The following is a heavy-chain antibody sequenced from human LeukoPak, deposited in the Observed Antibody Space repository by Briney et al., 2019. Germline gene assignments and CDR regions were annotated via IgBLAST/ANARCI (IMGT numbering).Heavy chain of an antibody. CDR1: GYTFGRYD. CDR3: ARDLEYLYPGGAFDI. J-gene: IGHJ3*02. Sequence: ASVKVSCKASGYTFGRYDINWVRQATGQGLEWMGWINPNSGGTNYAQKFQGRVTMTRDTSISTAYMELSRLRSDDTAVYYCARDLEYLYPGGAFDIWGQGTMVTVSS. V-gene: IGHV1-2*02. CDR2: INPNSGGT. D-gene: IGHD3-16*01.